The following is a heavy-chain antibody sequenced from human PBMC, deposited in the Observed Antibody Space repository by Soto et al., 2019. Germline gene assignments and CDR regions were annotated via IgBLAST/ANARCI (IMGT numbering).Heavy chain of an antibody. CDR2: IYYSGST. CDR1: GGSISSSSYY. V-gene: IGHV4-39*01. J-gene: IGHJ5*02. D-gene: IGHD3-22*01. Sequence: SETLSLTCTVSGGSISSSSYYLGWIRQPPGKGLEWIGSIYYSGSTYYNPSLKSRVTISVDTSKNQLSLRLSSVTDADTAVYYSARLGHWVPYYCDSSPYTCANWSDPWGQGTLVTVSS. CDR3: ARLGHWVPYYCDSSPYTCANWSDP.